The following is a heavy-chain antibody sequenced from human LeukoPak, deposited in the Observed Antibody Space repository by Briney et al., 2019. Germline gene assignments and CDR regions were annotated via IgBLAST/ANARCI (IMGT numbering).Heavy chain of an antibody. CDR3: VREGSCSSATCYATDFFNMDV. D-gene: IGHD2-2*01. V-gene: IGHV3-7*01. J-gene: IGHJ6*03. Sequence: PGGSLRLSCAASEFSFSSYWMSWVRQAPGKGLEWVANIQQDGNEKHYVDSVKGRFIISRDNAKNSVFLQMNSLRVEDTAVYYCVREGSCSSATCYATDFFNMDVWGKGTTVTVSS. CDR2: IQQDGNEK. CDR1: EFSFSSYW.